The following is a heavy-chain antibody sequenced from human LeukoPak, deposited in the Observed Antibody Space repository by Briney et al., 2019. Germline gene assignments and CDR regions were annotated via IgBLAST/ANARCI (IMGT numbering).Heavy chain of an antibody. CDR2: IYHSGST. CDR1: GGSFSGYY. V-gene: IGHV4-34*01. Sequence: SETLSLTCAVYGGSFSGYYWSWIRQPPGKGLEWIGEIYHSGSTNYNPSLKSRVTISVDKSKNQFSLKLSSVTAADTAVYYCARGVSDYWGQGTLVTVSS. CDR3: ARGVSDY. J-gene: IGHJ4*02. D-gene: IGHD3-10*01.